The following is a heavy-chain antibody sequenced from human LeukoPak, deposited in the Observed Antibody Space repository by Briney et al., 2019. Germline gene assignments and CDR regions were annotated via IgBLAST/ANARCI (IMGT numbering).Heavy chain of an antibody. CDR3: ARPGYYYGMDV. D-gene: IGHD3-10*01. CDR2: ISSSDSSI. V-gene: IGHV3-48*03. Sequence: QPGGSLRLSCAASGFTLSRNEMNWVRQAPGKGLEWVSYISSSDSSIYYADSVKGRFTISRDNAKNSLYLQMNSLRAEDTAVYYCARPGYYYGMDVWGQGTTVTVSS. CDR1: GFTLSRNE. J-gene: IGHJ6*02.